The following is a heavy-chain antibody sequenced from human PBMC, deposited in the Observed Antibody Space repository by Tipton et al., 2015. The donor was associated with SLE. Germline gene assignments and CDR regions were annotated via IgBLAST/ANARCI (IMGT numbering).Heavy chain of an antibody. D-gene: IGHD3-10*01. Sequence: SLRLSCAASGFTFSSHEMNWVRQAPGKGLEWISYISTSGNTIYYADSVKGRFTISRDNAQNSLYLQMNSLRAEDTAVYYCARGGYYGSGSYYYWGQGTLVTVSS. CDR1: GFTFSSHE. CDR3: ARGGYYGSGSYYY. J-gene: IGHJ4*02. V-gene: IGHV3-48*03. CDR2: ISTSGNTI.